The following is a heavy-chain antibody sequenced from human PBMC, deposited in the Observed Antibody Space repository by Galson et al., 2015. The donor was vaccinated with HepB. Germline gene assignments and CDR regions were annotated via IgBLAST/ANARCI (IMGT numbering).Heavy chain of an antibody. CDR3: ARERINIADEGSALDI. D-gene: IGHD6-13*01. V-gene: IGHV3-33*01. J-gene: IGHJ3*02. CDR1: GLTFSTYG. Sequence: SLRLSCAVSGLTFSTYGMHWVRQAPGKGLEWVAVIWSDGSNKNYADSVKGRFTIFRDNSKNMLYLQMNSLRAEDTAVYYCARERINIADEGSALDIWGQGTMVTVSS. CDR2: IWSDGSNK.